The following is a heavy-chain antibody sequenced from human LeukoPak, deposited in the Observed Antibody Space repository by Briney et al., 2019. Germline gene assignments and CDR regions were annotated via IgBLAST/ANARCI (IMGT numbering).Heavy chain of an antibody. CDR2: INPNIGTT. V-gene: IGHV1-2*02. Sequence: RASVKVSCEASGYTFTDHTIHWVRQAPGQGLEWMGWINPNIGTTNYAKRFQGRLTVTRDTSINIAFMELSSLNPDDTAVFYCARRYDSRGPVTFDFWGQGTLVTVSS. J-gene: IGHJ3*01. CDR1: GYTFTDHT. D-gene: IGHD3-22*01. CDR3: ARRYDSRGPVTFDF.